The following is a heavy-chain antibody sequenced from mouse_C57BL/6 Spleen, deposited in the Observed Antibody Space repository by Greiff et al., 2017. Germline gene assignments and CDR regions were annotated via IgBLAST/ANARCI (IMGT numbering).Heavy chain of an antibody. Sequence: EVQLQQSGPELVKPGASVKISCKASGYTFTDYYMNWVKQSHGKSLEWIGDINPNNGGTSYNQKFKGKATLTVDKSSSTAYMERRSLTSEDSAVYYCAPTGTGYWGQGTTLTVSS. CDR1: GYTFTDYY. D-gene: IGHD4-1*02. CDR3: APTGTGY. CDR2: INPNNGGT. V-gene: IGHV1-26*01. J-gene: IGHJ2*01.